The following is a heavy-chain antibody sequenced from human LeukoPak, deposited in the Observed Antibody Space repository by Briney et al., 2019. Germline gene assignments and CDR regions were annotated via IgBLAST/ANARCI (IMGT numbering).Heavy chain of an antibody. Sequence: ASVKVSCKASGGTFSSYAISWVRQAPGQGLEWMGYINTNSGNTGYSRKLQGRVAITGTTSITTAYMELRSLRYEDTAVYYCARRSGSGRHPFHIWGQGTLVTVSS. CDR3: ARRSGSGRHPFHI. CDR1: GGTFSSYA. J-gene: IGHJ3*02. CDR2: INTNSGNT. D-gene: IGHD3-10*01. V-gene: IGHV1-8*03.